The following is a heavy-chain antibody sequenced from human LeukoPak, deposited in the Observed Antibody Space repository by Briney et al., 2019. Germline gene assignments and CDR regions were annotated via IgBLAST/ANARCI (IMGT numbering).Heavy chain of an antibody. V-gene: IGHV3-23*01. CDR1: GFTFSSYA. CDR3: AKDGAVAGLRYYFDY. Sequence: GSLRLSCAASGFTFSSYAMSWVRQAPGKGLEWVSAISGSGGSTYYADSVKGRFTISRDNSKNTLYLQMNSLRAEDTAVYYCAKDGAVAGLRYYFDYWGQGTLVTVSS. J-gene: IGHJ4*02. CDR2: ISGSGGST. D-gene: IGHD6-19*01.